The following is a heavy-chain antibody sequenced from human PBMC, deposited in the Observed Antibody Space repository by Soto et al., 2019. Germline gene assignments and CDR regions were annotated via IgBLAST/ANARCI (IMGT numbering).Heavy chain of an antibody. CDR3: ARGLSSRITIFGVVIPASGYYGMDV. CDR1: GGSFSGYY. V-gene: IGHV4-34*01. D-gene: IGHD3-3*01. J-gene: IGHJ6*02. Sequence: LSLTCAVYGGSFSGYYWSWIRQPPGKGLEWIGEINHSGSTNYNPSLKSRVTISVDTSKNQFSLKLSSVTAADTAVYYCARGLSSRITIFGVVIPASGYYGMDVWGQGTTVTVSS. CDR2: INHSGST.